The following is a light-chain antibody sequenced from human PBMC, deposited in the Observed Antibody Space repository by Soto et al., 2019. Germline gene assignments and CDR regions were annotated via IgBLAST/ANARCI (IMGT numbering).Light chain of an antibody. CDR1: QSISRH. Sequence: EIVMTQSPATLSVSPGERATLSCRASQSISRHLAWYQQRPGQAPRLLIYGASTRATGIPARFSGSGSGTEFTLTISSLQSEDFAVYYCQQYNNWSYTFGQGTSLEIK. CDR2: GAS. CDR3: QQYNNWSYT. V-gene: IGKV3-15*01. J-gene: IGKJ2*01.